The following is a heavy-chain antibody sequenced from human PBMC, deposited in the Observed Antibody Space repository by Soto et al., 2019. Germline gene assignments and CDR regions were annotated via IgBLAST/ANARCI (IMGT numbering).Heavy chain of an antibody. CDR3: AREGNYGDYLNYFDY. CDR2: IYYSGST. J-gene: IGHJ4*02. V-gene: IGHV4-31*03. D-gene: IGHD4-17*01. CDR1: GGSISSSSYY. Sequence: PSETLSLTCTVSGGSISSSSYYWGWIRQPPGKGLEWIGYIYYSGSTYYNPSLKSRVTISVDTSKNQFSLKLSSVTAADTAVYYCAREGNYGDYLNYFDYWGQGTLVTVS.